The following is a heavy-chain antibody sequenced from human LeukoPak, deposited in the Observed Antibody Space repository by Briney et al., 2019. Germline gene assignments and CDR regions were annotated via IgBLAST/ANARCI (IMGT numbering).Heavy chain of an antibody. Sequence: GGSLRLSCAASGFTFSVYAMSWVRQVPGKGLEWVSTISGSAESTHYADSAKGRFTISRDNSKNTLYLQMNSLRAEDTAVYYCAKDARPNIAAAGRDYYMDVWGKGTTVTVSS. J-gene: IGHJ6*03. CDR3: AKDARPNIAAAGRDYYMDV. CDR1: GFTFSVYA. V-gene: IGHV3-23*01. D-gene: IGHD6-13*01. CDR2: ISGSAEST.